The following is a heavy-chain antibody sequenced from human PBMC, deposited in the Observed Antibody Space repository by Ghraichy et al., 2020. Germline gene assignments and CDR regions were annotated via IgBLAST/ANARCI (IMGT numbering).Heavy chain of an antibody. V-gene: IGHV4-31*03. Sequence: SETLSLTCTVSGGSISSGGYYWSWIRQHPGKGLEWIGYIYYSGSTYYNPSLKSRVTISVDTSKNQFSLKLSSVTAADTAVYYCARGESTMVRGVIPSFDYWGQGTLVTVSS. CDR2: IYYSGST. CDR1: GGSISSGGYY. CDR3: ARGESTMVRGVIPSFDY. J-gene: IGHJ4*02. D-gene: IGHD3-10*01.